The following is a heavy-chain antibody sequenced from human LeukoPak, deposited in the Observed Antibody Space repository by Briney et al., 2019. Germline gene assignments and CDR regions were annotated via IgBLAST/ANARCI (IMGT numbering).Heavy chain of an antibody. J-gene: IGHJ4*02. CDR1: GYTVTSYG. CDR2: ISAYNGNT. Sequence: ASVKVSCKASGYTVTSYGISWVRQAPGHGLEWMGWISAYNGNTNYAQKLQGRVTMTTDTSTSTAYMELRSLRSDDTAVYYCAREGKIFYGDYDGMTFDYWGQGTLVTVSS. V-gene: IGHV1-18*01. CDR3: AREGKIFYGDYDGMTFDY. D-gene: IGHD4-17*01.